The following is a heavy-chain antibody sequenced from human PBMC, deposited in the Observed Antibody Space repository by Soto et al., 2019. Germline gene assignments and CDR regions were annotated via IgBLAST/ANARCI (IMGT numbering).Heavy chain of an antibody. Sequence: EVHLVESGGGLMQPGGSLRLSCAVSGFTVSNNYMSWVRQAPGKGLEWVSIIYNDGSTYYADSVKGRFTISRDNYKSTVYLQMNSLRAEDTAVYFCARDVGGHFDYWGQGTLATVSS. CDR2: IYNDGST. V-gene: IGHV3-53*01. CDR1: GFTVSNNY. D-gene: IGHD3-16*01. J-gene: IGHJ4*02. CDR3: ARDVGGHFDY.